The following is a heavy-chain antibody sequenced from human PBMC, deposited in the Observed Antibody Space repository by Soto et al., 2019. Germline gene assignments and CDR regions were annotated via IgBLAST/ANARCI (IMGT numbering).Heavy chain of an antibody. V-gene: IGHV1-69*13. Sequence: SVKVSCKASGGTFSSYAISWVRQAPGQGLEWMGGIIPIFGTANYAQKFQGRVTITADESTSTAYMELSSLRSEDTAVYYCASLLGYCSGGSCWYYYYGMDVWGQGTTVTVSS. CDR2: IIPIFGTA. CDR3: ASLLGYCSGGSCWYYYYGMDV. D-gene: IGHD2-15*01. J-gene: IGHJ6*02. CDR1: GGTFSSYA.